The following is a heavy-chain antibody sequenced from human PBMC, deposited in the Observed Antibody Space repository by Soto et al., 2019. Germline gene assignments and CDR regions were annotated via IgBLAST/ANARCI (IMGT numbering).Heavy chain of an antibody. CDR1: RGSMSSSDW. V-gene: IGHV4-4*02. D-gene: IGHD3-16*01. J-gene: IGHJ3*02. CDR3: ATWGSTAFDI. CDR2: TYHSGNT. Sequence: QLQESGPGLVEPSGTLSLTCAVSRGSMSSSDWWCWVRQAPGKGLEWIGETYHSGNTNYNPSLKSRVTLSVDNSKNQFSLSLTPVTAADTGVYYCATWGSTAFDIWGQGTMVTVSS.